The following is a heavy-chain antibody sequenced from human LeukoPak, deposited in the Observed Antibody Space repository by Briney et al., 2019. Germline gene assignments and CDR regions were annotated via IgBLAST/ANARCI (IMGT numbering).Heavy chain of an antibody. Sequence: PGGSLRLSCAASGFTFGSYGMSWVRQVPGGGLEWVSFITPNADRASYADSVEGRFTISRDNPRNTLYVQMNSLRDEDTAVYYCAIMHGYYDGSGYWVQWGQGTLVTVSS. V-gene: IGHV3-23*01. CDR1: GFTFGSYG. CDR2: ITPNADRA. D-gene: IGHD3-22*01. J-gene: IGHJ1*01. CDR3: AIMHGYYDGSGYWVQ.